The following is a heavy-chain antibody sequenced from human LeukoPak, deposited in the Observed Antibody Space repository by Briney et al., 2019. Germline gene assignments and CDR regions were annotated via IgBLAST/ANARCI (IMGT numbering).Heavy chain of an antibody. J-gene: IGHJ6*02. CDR3: ARDLAVAGQYYYYGMDV. Sequence: PGGSLRLSCAASGFTFSSYGMHWVRQAPGKGLEWVAVIWYDGSNKYYADSVKGRFTISRDNSKNTLYLQMNSLRAEDTAVYYCARDLAVAGQYYYYGMDVWGQGTTVTVSS. CDR1: GFTFSSYG. CDR2: IWYDGSNK. D-gene: IGHD6-19*01. V-gene: IGHV3-33*01.